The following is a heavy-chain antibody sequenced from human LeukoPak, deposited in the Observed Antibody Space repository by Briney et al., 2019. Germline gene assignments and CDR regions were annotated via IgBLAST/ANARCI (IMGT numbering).Heavy chain of an antibody. D-gene: IGHD2-15*01. Sequence: SETLSLTCAVYGGSFSGYYRSWIRQPPGKGLEWIGEINHSGSTNYNPSLKSRVTISVDTSKNQFSLKLSSVTAADTAVYYCARGKRTIVATITSGNFRYCSGGSCYRWFDPWGQGTLVTVSS. J-gene: IGHJ5*02. V-gene: IGHV4-34*01. CDR2: INHSGST. CDR1: GGSFSGYY. CDR3: ARGKRTIVATITSGNFRYCSGGSCYRWFDP.